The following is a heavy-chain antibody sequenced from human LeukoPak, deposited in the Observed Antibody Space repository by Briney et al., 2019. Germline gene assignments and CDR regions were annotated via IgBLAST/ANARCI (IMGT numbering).Heavy chain of an antibody. Sequence: SETLSVTCTVSGGSISSGGYYWSWIRQHPGKGLEWIGYIYYSGSTYYNPSLKSRVTISVDTSKNQFSLKLSSVTAADTAVYYCARDSRVAAAAPGAYYYYGMDVWGKGTTVTVPS. CDR2: IYYSGST. CDR1: GGSISSGGYY. J-gene: IGHJ6*04. D-gene: IGHD6-13*01. CDR3: ARDSRVAAAAPGAYYYYGMDV. V-gene: IGHV4-31*03.